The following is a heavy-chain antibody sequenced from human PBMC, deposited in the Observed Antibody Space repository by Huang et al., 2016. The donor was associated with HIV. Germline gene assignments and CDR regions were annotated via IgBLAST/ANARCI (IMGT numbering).Heavy chain of an antibody. D-gene: IGHD6-19*01. Sequence: QVQLQESGPGLVKPSETLSLTCTVSGGSINNGFGTWIRQPPGKGLEWIGYVHDSGRTNYNPSLKSRVTISVDTSKNQFSLKLTSVTAADTAIYFCARVTGSGPLFYYYAMDVWGQGTTVTVSS. CDR1: GGSINNGF. CDR2: VHDSGRT. J-gene: IGHJ6*02. CDR3: ARVTGSGPLFYYYAMDV. V-gene: IGHV4-59*01.